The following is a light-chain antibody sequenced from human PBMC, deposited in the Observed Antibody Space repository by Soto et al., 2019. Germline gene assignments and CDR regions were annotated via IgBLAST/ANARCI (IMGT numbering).Light chain of an antibody. V-gene: IGKV1-5*01. J-gene: IGKJ1*01. CDR2: DAF. CDR1: QSLSGW. Sequence: DIQLTQIPSTLSASIGDRVTITCRASQSLSGWLAWYQQTPGKAPKLLISDAFRLESGVPSRFRGSGSGTEFSLTISNLQPGDSATFYCQQYASYPWTFGRGTQV. CDR3: QQYASYPWT.